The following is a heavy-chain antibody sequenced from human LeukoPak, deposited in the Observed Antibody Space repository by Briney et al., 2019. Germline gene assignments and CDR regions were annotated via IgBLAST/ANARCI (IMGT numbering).Heavy chain of an antibody. V-gene: IGHV1-69*05. CDR1: GGTFSSYA. CDR3: ARDLIAAAGNFDY. D-gene: IGHD6-13*01. J-gene: IGHJ4*02. Sequence: GASVKVSCKASGGTFSSYAISWVRQAPGQELEWMGGIIPIFGTANYAQKFQGRVTITTDESTSTAYMELSSLRSEDTAVYYCARDLIAAAGNFDYWGQGTLVTVSS. CDR2: IIPIFGTA.